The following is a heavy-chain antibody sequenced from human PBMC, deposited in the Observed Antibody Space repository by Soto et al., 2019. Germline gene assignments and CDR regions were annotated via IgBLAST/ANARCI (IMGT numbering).Heavy chain of an antibody. J-gene: IGHJ3*01. V-gene: IGHV3-64*01. D-gene: IGHD2-15*01. CDR2: ISSNGGIT. CDR3: ARGKPNCSGGTCYPGTAFDF. CDR1: GFTFNLYA. Sequence: EVQLVESGGSLVQPGGSLRLSCVASGFTFNLYAIHWVRQAPGKGLEYVSAISSNGGITYYANSVKDRFNISRDNSKNTLYLQMGSLRAEDMAVYYCARGKPNCSGGTCYPGTAFDFWGQGTMVTVSS.